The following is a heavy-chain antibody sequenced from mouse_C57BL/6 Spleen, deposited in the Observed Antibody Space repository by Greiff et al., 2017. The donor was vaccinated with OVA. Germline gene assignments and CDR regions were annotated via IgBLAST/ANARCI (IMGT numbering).Heavy chain of an antibody. V-gene: IGHV1-80*01. CDR2: IYPGDGDT. CDR1: GYAFSSYW. Sequence: VQLQQSGAELVKPGASVKISCKASGYAFSSYWMNWVKQRPGKGLEWIGQIYPGDGDTNYNGKFKGKATLTADKSSSTAYMQLSSLTSEDAAVDFCAATAQALYFDYWGQGTTLTVSS. J-gene: IGHJ2*01. D-gene: IGHD3-2*02. CDR3: AATAQALYFDY.